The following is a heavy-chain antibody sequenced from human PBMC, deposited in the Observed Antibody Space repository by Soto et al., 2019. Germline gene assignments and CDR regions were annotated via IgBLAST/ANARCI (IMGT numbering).Heavy chain of an antibody. J-gene: IGHJ4*02. D-gene: IGHD4-17*01. Sequence: EVQLVESGGGLVQPGGSLRLSCAASGLTFSSYWRHWVRQAPGKGLVWVSRINSAGSSTSYADSVKGRFTISRDNAKNTLYLQMNSLRAEDTAVYYCALSHTVTTDYWGQGTLVTVSS. V-gene: IGHV3-74*01. CDR2: INSAGSST. CDR3: ALSHTVTTDY. CDR1: GLTFSSYW.